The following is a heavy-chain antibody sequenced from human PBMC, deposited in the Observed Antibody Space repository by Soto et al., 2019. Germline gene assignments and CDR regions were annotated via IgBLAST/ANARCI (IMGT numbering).Heavy chain of an antibody. CDR2: IYYNGRT. D-gene: IGHD4-17*01. CDR3: ARHAAVTSSPLDC. Sequence: QVQLQESGPGLVKPSETLSLTCTVSGGSINNYYWSWIRQPPGRGLEWIAYIYYNGRTNYNPSRKSRVTISVDTSKSPFSLKLSAVTAADTDVYYCARHAAVTSSPLDCWGQGTLVTVSS. V-gene: IGHV4-59*08. J-gene: IGHJ4*02. CDR1: GGSINNYY.